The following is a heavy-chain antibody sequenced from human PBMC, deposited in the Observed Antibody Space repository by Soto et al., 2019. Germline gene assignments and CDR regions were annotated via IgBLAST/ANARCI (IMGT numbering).Heavy chain of an antibody. CDR1: AASISSSSFY. V-gene: IGHV4-39*01. CDR3: AIHPDSSWFSYFES. Sequence: QLQLQESGPGLVRPSETLSLTCTVSAASISSSSFYWGWVRQPPGKELEWIGTISYRGSTYYNPSLKIRVIISLDISMYQFFLKVKSVTATDTAVYFCAIHPDSSWFSYFESWGQGTLVTVSS. D-gene: IGHD6-13*01. J-gene: IGHJ4*02. CDR2: ISYRGST.